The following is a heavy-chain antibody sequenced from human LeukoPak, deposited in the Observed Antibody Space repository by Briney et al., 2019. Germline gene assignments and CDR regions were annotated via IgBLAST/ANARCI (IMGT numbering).Heavy chain of an antibody. V-gene: IGHV3-23*01. J-gene: IGHJ6*03. CDR1: GFTFSSDA. CDR2: ISGIGGST. Sequence: PGGSLRLSCAASGFTFSSDAMSWVRQAPGKGLEWVSAISGIGGSTYYADSVKGRFTISRDNSKNTLYLQINSLRAQDTAVYYCANALEYGSGTYYYYYYYMDVWGKGTTVTVSS. D-gene: IGHD3-10*01. CDR3: ANALEYGSGTYYYYYYYMDV.